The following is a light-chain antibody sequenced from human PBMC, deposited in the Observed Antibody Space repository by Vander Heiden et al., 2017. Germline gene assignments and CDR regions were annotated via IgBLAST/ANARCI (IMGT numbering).Light chain of an antibody. Sequence: QSALTQPRSVSGSPGQSVTISCTGTSSDVGGYNYVSWYQHHPGKAPKLRIYDVSKRPSGVPDRFSGSKSGNTASLTISGPQAEDEADYYCYSYAGLAKQMIFGGGTKLTVL. V-gene: IGLV2-11*01. CDR1: SSDVGGYNY. CDR2: DVS. CDR3: YSYAGLAKQMI. J-gene: IGLJ2*01.